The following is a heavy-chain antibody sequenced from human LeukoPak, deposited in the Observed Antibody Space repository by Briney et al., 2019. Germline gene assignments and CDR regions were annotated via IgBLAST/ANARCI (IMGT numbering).Heavy chain of an antibody. J-gene: IGHJ6*03. CDR3: AKERGHPLTSYHMDV. Sequence: GGSLRLSCAASGFTLSTYTMNWVRQAPGKGLEWVSSISPTAISTWYADSVKGRFTISRDNSNNTLYLQLNGLRAEDTAVYFCAKERGHPLTSYHMDVWGKGTTVTVSS. CDR1: GFTLSTYT. D-gene: IGHD4/OR15-4a*01. V-gene: IGHV3-23*01. CDR2: ISPTAIST.